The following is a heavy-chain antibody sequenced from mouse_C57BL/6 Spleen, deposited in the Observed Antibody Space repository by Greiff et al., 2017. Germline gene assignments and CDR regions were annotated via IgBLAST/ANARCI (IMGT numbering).Heavy chain of an antibody. J-gene: IGHJ2*01. CDR3: ARDSPTGTLDY. CDR2: ISYDGSN. D-gene: IGHD4-1*02. CDR1: GYSITSGYY. Sequence: EVKLMESGPGLVKPSQSLSLTCSVTGYSITSGYYWNWIRQFPGNKLEWMGYISYDGSNNYNPSLKNRISITRDTSKNKFFLKLNSVTTEDTATHYCARDSPTGTLDYWGQGTTLTVSS. V-gene: IGHV3-6*01.